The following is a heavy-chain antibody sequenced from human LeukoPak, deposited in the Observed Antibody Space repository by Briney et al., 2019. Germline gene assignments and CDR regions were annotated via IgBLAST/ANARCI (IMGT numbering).Heavy chain of an antibody. CDR2: IYHSGST. Sequence: SETLSLTCTVSGYSISSGYYWGWIRQPPGKGLEWIGSIYHSGSTYYNPSLKSRVTISVDTSKNQFSLKLSSVTAADTAVYYCARSPEQYCSSTSCYAGYYYYYMDVWGKGTTVTISS. V-gene: IGHV4-38-2*02. CDR3: ARSPEQYCSSTSCYAGYYYYYMDV. D-gene: IGHD2-2*01. CDR1: GYSISSGYY. J-gene: IGHJ6*03.